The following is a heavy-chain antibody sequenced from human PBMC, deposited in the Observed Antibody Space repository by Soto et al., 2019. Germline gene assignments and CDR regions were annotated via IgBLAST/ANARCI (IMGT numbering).Heavy chain of an antibody. J-gene: IGHJ4*02. CDR2: INSDGSST. CDR1: GFTFSSYW. V-gene: IGHV3-74*01. D-gene: IGHD6-13*01. Sequence: EVQLVESGGGLVQPGGSLRLSCAASGFTFSSYWMHWVRQAPGKGLVWVSRINSDGSSTSYADSVKGRFTISRDNAKNTLYLQMNSLRAEDTAVYYCAGGPRIAAAGTFGYWGQGTLVTVSS. CDR3: AGGPRIAAAGTFGY.